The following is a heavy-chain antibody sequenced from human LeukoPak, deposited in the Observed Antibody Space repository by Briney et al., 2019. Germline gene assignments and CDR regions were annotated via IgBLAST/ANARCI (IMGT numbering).Heavy chain of an antibody. J-gene: IGHJ4*02. CDR1: GFTVSSNY. V-gene: IGHV3-66*01. Sequence: PGGSLRLSCAASGFTVSSNYMSWVRQAPGKGLEWVSVIYSGGSTYYADSVKGRFTISRDNSKNTLYLQMNSLRAEDTAVYYCARAFSGMVRGVIIGEGYYFDYWGQGTLVTVSS. CDR3: ARAFSGMVRGVIIGEGYYFDY. D-gene: IGHD3-10*01. CDR2: IYSGGST.